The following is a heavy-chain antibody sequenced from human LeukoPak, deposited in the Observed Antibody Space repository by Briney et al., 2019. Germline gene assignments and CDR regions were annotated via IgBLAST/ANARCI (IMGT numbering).Heavy chain of an antibody. CDR3: ARAQDWSGYPFDY. V-gene: IGHV1-18*01. CDR1: GYTFTSYG. D-gene: IGHD3-3*01. CDR2: NSAYNGNT. Sequence: RASVKVSCKASGYTFTSYGISWVRQAPGQGLEWMGWNSAYNGNTNYAQKLQGRVAMTTDTFTSTAYKELRSLRSDDTAVYYCARAQDWSGYPFDYWGQGTLVTVSS. J-gene: IGHJ4*02.